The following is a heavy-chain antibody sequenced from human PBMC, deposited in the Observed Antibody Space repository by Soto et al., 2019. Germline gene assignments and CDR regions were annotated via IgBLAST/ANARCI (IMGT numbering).Heavy chain of an antibody. CDR3: ARVEGRAADERA. D-gene: IGHD2-15*01. Sequence: QVQLVQSGAEVKQPGASVKISCKTSGYTFTSYYVHWVRQAPGQGLEWMGIIRPHGGSTAYAQKFQGRVSMTMDTPTTTVHMELSSLRSDDTAVYYCARVEGRAADERAWGQGTLVTVSS. CDR2: IRPHGGST. V-gene: IGHV1-46*01. CDR1: GYTFTSYY. J-gene: IGHJ5*02.